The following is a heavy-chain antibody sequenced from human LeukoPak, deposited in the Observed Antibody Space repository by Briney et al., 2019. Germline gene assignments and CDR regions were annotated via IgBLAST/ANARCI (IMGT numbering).Heavy chain of an antibody. V-gene: IGHV3-48*01. CDR1: GFNLGTYS. Sequence: GSLRLSCAASGFNLGTYSMNWVRQAPGKGLEWVSYISSSGSTMYYADSVKGRFTISRDNAKDSLYLQMNSLRAEDTAVFYCARIFDSSGYPDDAFDIWGQGTMVTVSS. J-gene: IGHJ3*02. CDR2: ISSSGSTM. D-gene: IGHD3-22*01. CDR3: ARIFDSSGYPDDAFDI.